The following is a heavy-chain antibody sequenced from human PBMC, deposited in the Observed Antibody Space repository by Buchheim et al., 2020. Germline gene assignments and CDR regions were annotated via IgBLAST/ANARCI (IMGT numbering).Heavy chain of an antibody. V-gene: IGHV4-31*03. D-gene: IGHD6-13*01. J-gene: IGHJ6*02. CDR3: ARVASSSWYEVSYYYYYYGMDV. Sequence: QVQLQESGPGLVKPSQTLSLTCTVSGGSISSGGYYWSWIRQHPGKGLEWIGYIYYSGSTYYNPSLKSRVTISVDTSKNQFSLKLSSVTAADTAVYYCARVASSSWYEVSYYYYYYGMDVWGQGTT. CDR2: IYYSGST. CDR1: GGSISSGGYY.